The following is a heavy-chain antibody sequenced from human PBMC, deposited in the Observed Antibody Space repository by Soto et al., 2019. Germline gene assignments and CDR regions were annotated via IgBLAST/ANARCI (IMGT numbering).Heavy chain of an antibody. D-gene: IGHD3-10*01. J-gene: IGHJ5*02. Sequence: SETLSLTCAVSGGSINSGGYSWSWIRQPPGKGLEWIGYIYHGGKSYYNPSLKSRVIISVDRSKNQFSLKLNSVTAADTAVYYCARAMARGPFNWFDPWGLGTLVTVSS. CDR3: ARAMARGPFNWFDP. CDR1: GGSINSGGYS. CDR2: IYHGGKS. V-gene: IGHV4-30-2*01.